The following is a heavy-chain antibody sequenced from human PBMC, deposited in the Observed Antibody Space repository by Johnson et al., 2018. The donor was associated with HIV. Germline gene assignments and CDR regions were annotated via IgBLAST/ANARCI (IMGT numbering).Heavy chain of an antibody. CDR1: GFSFSNYD. D-gene: IGHD3-10*01. Sequence: HVQLVESGGGVVQPGRSLRLSCAASGFSFSNYDMHWVRQAPGTGLEWVAVISYDGSNQYYADSVKGRFTIYRDNSKNTLYLPMMSLRTEDTALYFWAKVPSAVWLGEVSWGQGTMVTVSS. J-gene: IGHJ3*01. CDR3: AKVPSAVWLGEVS. CDR2: ISYDGSNQ. V-gene: IGHV3-30*18.